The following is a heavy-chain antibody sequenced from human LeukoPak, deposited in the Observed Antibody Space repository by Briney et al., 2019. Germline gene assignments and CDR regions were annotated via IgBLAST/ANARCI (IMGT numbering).Heavy chain of an antibody. V-gene: IGHV3-73*01. Sequence: GGSLRLSCAASGFTFSGSAMHWVRQASGKGLECVGRIRSKGNSYATAYAASVKGRFTISRDDSKNTAYLQMNSLKTEDTAVYYCTRLVTMVRGPTSYYYYYMDVWGKGTTVTVSS. CDR1: GFTFSGSA. J-gene: IGHJ6*03. CDR3: TRLVTMVRGPTSYYYYYMDV. CDR2: IRSKGNSYAT. D-gene: IGHD3-10*01.